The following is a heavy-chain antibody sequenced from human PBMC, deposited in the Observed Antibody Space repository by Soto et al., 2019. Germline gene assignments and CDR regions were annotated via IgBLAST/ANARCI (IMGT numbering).Heavy chain of an antibody. V-gene: IGHV3-30-3*01. Sequence: QVQLVESGGGVVQPGRSLRLSCAASGFTFSSYAMHWVLQAPGKGLEWVAAISYDGSNKYYADSVKGRFTISRDNSKNTLYLQMNSLRAEGTAVYYCARGRYSSGYTRYWGQGNLGNGSS. CDR1: GFTFSSYA. CDR3: ARGRYSSGYTRY. D-gene: IGHD6-19*01. CDR2: ISYDGSNK. J-gene: IGHJ4*02.